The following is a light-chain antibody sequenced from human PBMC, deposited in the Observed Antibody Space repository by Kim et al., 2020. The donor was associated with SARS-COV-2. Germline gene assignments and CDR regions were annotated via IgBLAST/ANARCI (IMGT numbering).Light chain of an antibody. Sequence: SSELTQDPAVSVALGQTVRITCQGDSLRSSYASWYQQKPGQAPVLVIYGKNKRPSGIPDRISGSSSGNTASLTITGAQAEDEADSYCNSRDSSVVFGGGT. CDR3: NSRDSSVV. V-gene: IGLV3-19*01. CDR2: GKN. CDR1: SLRSSY. J-gene: IGLJ2*01.